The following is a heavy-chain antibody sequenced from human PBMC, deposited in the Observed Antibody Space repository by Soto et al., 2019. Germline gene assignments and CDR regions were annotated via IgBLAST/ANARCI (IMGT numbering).Heavy chain of an antibody. CDR1: GFTFSSYS. D-gene: IGHD6-19*01. J-gene: IGHJ4*02. V-gene: IGHV3-48*01. CDR3: ARGEGSGWYVPYYFDY. Sequence: GGSLRLSCAASGFTFSSYSMNWVRQAPGKGLEWVSYISSSSSTIYYADSVKGRFTISRDNAKNSLYLQMNSLRAEDTAVYYCARGEGSGWYVPYYFDYWGQGTLVTVSS. CDR2: ISSSSSTI.